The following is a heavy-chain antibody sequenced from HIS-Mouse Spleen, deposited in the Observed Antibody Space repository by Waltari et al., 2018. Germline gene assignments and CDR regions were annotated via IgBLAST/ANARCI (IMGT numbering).Heavy chain of an antibody. CDR1: GFTFRSYW. CDR2: IKQDGSEK. V-gene: IGHV3-7*01. CDR3: ARERRGPGWFDP. Sequence: EVQLVESGGGLVQPGGSLGLSCAASGFTFRSYWMGWVGRAPGKGLEWVANIKQDGSEKYYVDSVKGRFTISRDNAKNSLYLQMNSLRAEDTAVYYCARERRGPGWFDPWGQGTLVTVSS. D-gene: IGHD5-12*01. J-gene: IGHJ5*02.